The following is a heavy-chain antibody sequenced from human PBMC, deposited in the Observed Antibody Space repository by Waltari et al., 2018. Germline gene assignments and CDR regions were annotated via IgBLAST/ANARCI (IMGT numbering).Heavy chain of an antibody. CDR1: GYSISSGYY. Sequence: QVQLQESGPGLVKPSETLSLTCAVSGYSISSGYYWGWIRQPPGKGLEWIGSIYHSGSTYYNPSLKSRVTISVDTSKNQFSLKLSSVTAADTAVYYCARRAVGATAFDYWGQGTLVTVSS. D-gene: IGHD1-26*01. V-gene: IGHV4-38-2*01. J-gene: IGHJ4*02. CDR3: ARRAVGATAFDY. CDR2: IYHSGST.